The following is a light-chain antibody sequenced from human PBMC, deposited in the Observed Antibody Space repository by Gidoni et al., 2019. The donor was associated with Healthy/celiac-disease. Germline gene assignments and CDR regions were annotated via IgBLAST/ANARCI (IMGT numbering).Light chain of an antibody. CDR2: CAS. Sequence: EIVLTQSPGTLSLSPGERATLSCRASQSVSSSYFAWYQQKPGQAARLLIYCASSRATGIPDRFSGSGSWTDVTLTISRLEPEDFAVYYCQQYGSSPRTFGQGTKVEIK. CDR3: QQYGSSPRT. V-gene: IGKV3-20*01. CDR1: QSVSSSY. J-gene: IGKJ1*01.